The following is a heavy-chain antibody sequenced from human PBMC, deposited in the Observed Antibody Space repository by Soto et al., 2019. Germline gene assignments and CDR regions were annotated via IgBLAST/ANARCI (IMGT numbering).Heavy chain of an antibody. V-gene: IGHV1-18*04. D-gene: IGHD2-15*01. Sequence: GASVKVSCKASGYTFTSYGISWVRQAPGQGLDWMGWISAYNGNTKYAQDLQGRVTMTTDTSTSTAYTELRSLRSDDTAMYYCARFSGGSYNTYYFYYGMDVWGQGTTVTV. CDR1: GYTFTSYG. CDR2: ISAYNGNT. CDR3: ARFSGGSYNTYYFYYGMDV. J-gene: IGHJ6*02.